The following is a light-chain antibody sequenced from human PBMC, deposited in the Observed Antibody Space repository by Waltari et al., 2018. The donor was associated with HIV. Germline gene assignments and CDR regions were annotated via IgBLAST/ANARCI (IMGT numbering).Light chain of an antibody. CDR3: GSYRSGAPYA. J-gene: IGLJ1*01. Sequence: QTVLTQPSSLSASPGASASLTCTLRSDISVGNFRIYWYQQRAGSPPRYLLRYKSDSDKAKASGVPSRFSGSNDASANVGMLIIAGLQSEDEADYYCGSYRSGAPYAFGTGTKVTVL. CDR2: YKSDSDK. V-gene: IGLV5-45*03. CDR1: SDISVGNFR.